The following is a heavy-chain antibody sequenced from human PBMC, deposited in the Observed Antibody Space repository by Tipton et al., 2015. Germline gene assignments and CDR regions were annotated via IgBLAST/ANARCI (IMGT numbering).Heavy chain of an antibody. CDR3: ARTIPSYDFWSGYYFDY. Sequence: SLRLSCAASGFTFSDYWMSWVRQAPGTGLEWVANIRQDGRDTYYVDSVKGRFTISRDNAQNSLYLQMNSLRDEDTVVYYCARTIPSYDFWSGYYFDYWGQGTLVTVSS. CDR2: IRQDGRDT. V-gene: IGHV3-7*05. CDR1: GFTFSDYW. D-gene: IGHD3-3*01. J-gene: IGHJ4*02.